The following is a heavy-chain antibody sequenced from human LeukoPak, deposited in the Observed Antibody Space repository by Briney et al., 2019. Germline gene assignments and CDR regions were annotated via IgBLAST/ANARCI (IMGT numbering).Heavy chain of an antibody. CDR3: AREGRRMVRGVIIPYDFDY. CDR1: GGAFSSFA. CDR2: IIPIFGTA. V-gene: IGHV1-69*01. J-gene: IGHJ4*02. D-gene: IGHD3-10*01. Sequence: ASVKVSCEASGGAFSSFAISWVRQAPGRGLEWMGGIIPIFGTANYAQKFQGRVTITADESTSTAYMELSSLSSEDTAVYYWAREGRRMVRGVIIPYDFDYWGQGTLVTVSS.